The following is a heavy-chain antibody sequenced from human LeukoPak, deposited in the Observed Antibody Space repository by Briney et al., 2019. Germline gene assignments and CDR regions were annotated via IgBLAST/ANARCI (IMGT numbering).Heavy chain of an antibody. D-gene: IGHD3-16*01. V-gene: IGHV3-30*01. CDR2: VSIDGSGQ. J-gene: IGHJ4*02. CDR3: ARGMGAFYFDN. Sequence: GGSLRLSCAASGFTFSRFPIHWARQAPGKGLEWVAVVSIDGSGQYYADSVKGRFTIYRDDSKNTVYLQMNSLKVEDTAVYYCARGMGAFYFDNWGQGTLVSVSS. CDR1: GFTFSRFP.